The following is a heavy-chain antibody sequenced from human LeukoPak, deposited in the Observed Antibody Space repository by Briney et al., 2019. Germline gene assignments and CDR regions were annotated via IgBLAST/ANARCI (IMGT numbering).Heavy chain of an antibody. V-gene: IGHV4-34*01. CDR1: GGSFSGYY. CDR3: ARRARGPRGYFDY. J-gene: IGHJ4*02. CDR2: INHSGST. Sequence: SETLSLTCAVYGGSFSGYYWSWIRQPPGKGLEWIGEINHSGSTNYNPSLKSRATISVDTSKNQFSLKLSSVTAADTAVYYCARRARGPRGYFDYWGQGTLVTVSS. D-gene: IGHD3-16*01.